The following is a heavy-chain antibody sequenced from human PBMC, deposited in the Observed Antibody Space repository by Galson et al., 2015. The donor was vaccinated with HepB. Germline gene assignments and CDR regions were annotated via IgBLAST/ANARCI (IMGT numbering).Heavy chain of an antibody. CDR2: ISYDGSNK. CDR3: AREYNWNFSFDY. Sequence: SLRLSCAASGFTFSSYAMHWVRQAPGKGLEWVAVISYDGSNKYYADSVRGRFTISRDNSKNTLYLQMNSLRAEDTAVYYCAREYNWNFSFDYWGQGTLVIVSS. V-gene: IGHV3-30-3*01. J-gene: IGHJ4*02. CDR1: GFTFSSYA. D-gene: IGHD1-7*01.